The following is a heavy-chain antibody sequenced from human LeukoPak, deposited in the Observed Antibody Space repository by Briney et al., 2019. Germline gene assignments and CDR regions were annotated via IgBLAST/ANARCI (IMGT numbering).Heavy chain of an antibody. J-gene: IGHJ5*02. D-gene: IGHD6-19*01. V-gene: IGHV1-69*13. CDR2: IIPIFGTA. CDR1: GGTFSSYA. Sequence: SVKVSCKASGGTFSSYAISWVRQAPGQGLEWMGGIIPIFGTANYAQRFQGRVTITADESTSTAYMELSSLRSEDTAVYYCARVVREVAGDNRFDPWGQGTLVTVSS. CDR3: ARVVREVAGDNRFDP.